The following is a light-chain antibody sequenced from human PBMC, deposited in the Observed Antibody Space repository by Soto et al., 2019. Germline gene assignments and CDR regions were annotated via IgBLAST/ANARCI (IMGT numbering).Light chain of an antibody. J-gene: IGKJ1*01. CDR2: GAS. CDR1: QSVGSN. Sequence: EIVMTQSPLTLSASPGERAIFSCRASQSVGSNIAWYQQKPGQSPRLLIYGASTRATGIPARFSGSGSGTEFTLTISSLQSEDFGVYYCHQYNNLWTFGQGTKVDIK. V-gene: IGKV3-15*01. CDR3: HQYNNLWT.